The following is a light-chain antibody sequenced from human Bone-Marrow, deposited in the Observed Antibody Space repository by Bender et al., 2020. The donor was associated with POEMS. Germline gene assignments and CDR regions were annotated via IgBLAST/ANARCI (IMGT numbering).Light chain of an antibody. CDR2: EGT. CDR3: SSYAGRNYVV. J-gene: IGLJ2*01. V-gene: IGLV2-23*01. CDR1: NSDVGSHNL. Sequence: QSALTQPASVSGSPGQSITITCTGTNSDVGSHNLVSWYLQHPGKVPRLIIYEGTQRPSGISDRFSGSKSGATASLTISGLQAEDEADYYCSSYAGRNYVVFGGGTKLTVL.